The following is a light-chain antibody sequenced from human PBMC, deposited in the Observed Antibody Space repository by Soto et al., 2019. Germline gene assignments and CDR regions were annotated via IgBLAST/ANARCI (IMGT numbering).Light chain of an antibody. J-gene: IGKJ5*01. Sequence: DVVMTQSPLSLPVTLGQPASISCRSSQSLVYRDGNTYLNWFQQRPGQSPRRLIYKVSTRDSGVPDRFSGSGSGTDFTLKISRVEAEDVGVYYCMQGTHWPPLFGQGTRLEIK. CDR3: MQGTHWPPL. CDR1: QSLVYRDGNTY. CDR2: KVS. V-gene: IGKV2-30*01.